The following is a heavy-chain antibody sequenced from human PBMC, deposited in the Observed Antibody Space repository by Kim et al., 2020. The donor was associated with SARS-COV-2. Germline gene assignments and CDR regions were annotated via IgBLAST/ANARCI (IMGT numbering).Heavy chain of an antibody. V-gene: IGHV1-2*02. Sequence: ASVKVSCKASGYTFTGYYMHWVRQAPGQGLEWMGWINPNSGGTNYAQKFQGRVTMTRDTSISTAYMELSRLRSDDTAVYYCARDSTGDCLFDPWGQGTLVTVSS. J-gene: IGHJ5*02. CDR2: INPNSGGT. CDR3: ARDSTGDCLFDP. D-gene: IGHD2-21*02. CDR1: GYTFTGYY.